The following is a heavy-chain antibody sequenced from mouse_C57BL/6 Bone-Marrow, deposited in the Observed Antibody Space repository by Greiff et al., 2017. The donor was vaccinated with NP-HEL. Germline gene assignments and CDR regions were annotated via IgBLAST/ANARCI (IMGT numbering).Heavy chain of an antibody. J-gene: IGHJ4*01. CDR3: AVYYGNYHDAMDY. CDR1: GYTFTDYY. Sequence: VMLVESGAELVRPGASVKLSCKASGYTFTDYYINWVKQRPGQGLEWIARIYPGSGNTYYNEKFKGKATLTAEKSSSTAYMQLSSLTSEDSAVYFCAVYYGNYHDAMDYWGQGTSVTVSS. D-gene: IGHD2-1*01. V-gene: IGHV1-76*01. CDR2: IYPGSGNT.